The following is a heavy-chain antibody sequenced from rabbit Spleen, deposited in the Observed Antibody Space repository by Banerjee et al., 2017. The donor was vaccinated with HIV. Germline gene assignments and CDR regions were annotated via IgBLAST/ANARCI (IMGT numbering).Heavy chain of an antibody. CDR2: IDAGSSGNT. V-gene: IGHV1S45*01. J-gene: IGHJ3*01. CDR3: ARSVDEDLAYNAFRF. Sequence: QEQLVESGGGLVKPEGSLTLTCKASGFSFSDRDVMCWVRQAPGKGLEWIACIDAGSSGNTYYANWAKGRFTVSKTASTTVTLQMTSLTAADTATYFCARSVDEDLAYNAFRFWGQGTLVTVS. CDR1: GFSFSDRDV. D-gene: IGHD6-1*01.